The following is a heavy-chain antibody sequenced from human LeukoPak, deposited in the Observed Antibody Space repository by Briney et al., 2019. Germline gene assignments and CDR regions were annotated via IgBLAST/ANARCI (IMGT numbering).Heavy chain of an antibody. CDR3: ARGGEDYGDYLGLGWFDP. CDR1: GGSISSGGYS. D-gene: IGHD4-17*01. Sequence: PSETLSLTCAVSGGSISSGGYSWSWIRQPPGKGLEWIGYIYHSGSTYYNPSLKSRVTISVDRSKNQFSLKLSSVTAADTAVYYCARGGEDYGDYLGLGWFDPWGQGTLVTVSS. V-gene: IGHV4-30-2*01. CDR2: IYHSGST. J-gene: IGHJ5*02.